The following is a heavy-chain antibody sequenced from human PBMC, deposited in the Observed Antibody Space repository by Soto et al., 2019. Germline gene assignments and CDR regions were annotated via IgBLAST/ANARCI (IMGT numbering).Heavy chain of an antibody. CDR1: GFTVSSNY. Sequence: GGSLRLSCAASGFTVSSNYMSWVRQAPGKGLEWVSAISGSGGSTYYADSVKGRFTISRDNSKNTLYLQMNSLRAEDTAVYYCAKDESAVGGWYELNFQHWGQGTLVTVSS. J-gene: IGHJ1*01. V-gene: IGHV3-23*01. CDR2: ISGSGGST. D-gene: IGHD6-19*01. CDR3: AKDESAVGGWYELNFQH.